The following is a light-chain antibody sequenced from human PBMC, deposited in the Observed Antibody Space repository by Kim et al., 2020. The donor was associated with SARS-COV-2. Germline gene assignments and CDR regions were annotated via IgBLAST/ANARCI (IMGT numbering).Light chain of an antibody. J-gene: IGLJ2*01. Sequence: SSELTQDPAVSVTLGQTVRITCQGVSLRSYYATWYQQKPGQAPVLVIYGKNYRPSGIPDRLSGSSSGNTASLTITGAQAEDEADYYCKSRDSSGNLLVFGGGTQLTVL. V-gene: IGLV3-19*01. CDR1: SLRSYY. CDR3: KSRDSSGNLLV. CDR2: GKN.